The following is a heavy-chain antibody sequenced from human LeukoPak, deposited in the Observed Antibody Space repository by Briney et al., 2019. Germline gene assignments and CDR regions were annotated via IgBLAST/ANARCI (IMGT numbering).Heavy chain of an antibody. D-gene: IGHD2-8*01. V-gene: IGHV4-34*01. J-gene: IGHJ4*02. CDR3: ARMVVSAWYFDY. Sequence: SETLSLTCAVYGGSFSGYYWGWIRQPPGKGLEWIGNIYHTGYAYYNESLKSRVTISVDTSKNQYSLKLSSVTAADTAVYYCARMVVSAWYFDYWGQGTLVTVSS. CDR2: IYHTGYA. CDR1: GGSFSGYY.